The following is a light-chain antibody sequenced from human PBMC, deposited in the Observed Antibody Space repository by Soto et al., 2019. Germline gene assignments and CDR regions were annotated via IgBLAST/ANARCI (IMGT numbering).Light chain of an antibody. CDR2: EDN. V-gene: IGLV6-57*04. CDR1: SGSVASYY. CDR3: QSYDTNRDEV. Sequence: NFMLTQPHSVSESPGKTVTISCTRSSGSVASYYVQWYQQRPGSAPTTVMYEDNQRPSGVPDRFSGSIDSSSNSASLTISGLRTEDEADYYCQSYDTNRDEVFGGGTKLTVL. J-gene: IGLJ2*01.